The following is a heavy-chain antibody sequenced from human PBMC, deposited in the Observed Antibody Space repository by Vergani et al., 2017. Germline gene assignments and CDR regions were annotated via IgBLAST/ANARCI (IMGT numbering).Heavy chain of an antibody. Sequence: EVQLLESGGGLVQPGGSLRLSCAASGFTFSSYAMSWVRQAPGKGLEWVSAISGSGGSTYYADSVKGRFTISRDNSKNMLYLQMNSLRAEDTAVYYCARENYDSSGYYGTGPDYWGQGTLVTVSS. CDR1: GFTFSSYA. D-gene: IGHD3-22*01. V-gene: IGHV3-23*01. J-gene: IGHJ4*02. CDR2: ISGSGGST. CDR3: ARENYDSSGYYGTGPDY.